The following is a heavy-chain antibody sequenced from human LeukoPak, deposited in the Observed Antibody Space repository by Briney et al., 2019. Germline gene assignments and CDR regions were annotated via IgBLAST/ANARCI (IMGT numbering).Heavy chain of an antibody. CDR3: ASDSGSYYAFDI. V-gene: IGHV4-59*01. D-gene: IGHD1-26*01. CDR1: GGSISSYY. Sequence: SETLSLTCTVSGGSISSYYWSWIRQPPGKGLDWIGYIYYSGSTNYNPSLKSRVTISVDTSKNQFSLKLSSVTAADTAVYYCASDSGSYYAFDIWGQGTMVTVSS. J-gene: IGHJ3*02. CDR2: IYYSGST.